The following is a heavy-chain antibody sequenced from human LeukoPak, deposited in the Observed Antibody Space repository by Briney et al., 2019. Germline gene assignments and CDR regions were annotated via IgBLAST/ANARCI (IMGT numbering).Heavy chain of an antibody. CDR1: GYSISSGYY. J-gene: IGHJ3*02. CDR3: ARYIVSYPHDAFDI. V-gene: IGHV4-38-2*02. D-gene: IGHD1-26*01. Sequence: SETLSLTCTVSGYSISSGYYWGWIRQPPGKGLEWIGSIYHSGSTYYNPSLKSRVTISVDTSKNQFSLKLSSVTAADTAFYYCARYIVSYPHDAFDIWGQGTMVTVSS. CDR2: IYHSGST.